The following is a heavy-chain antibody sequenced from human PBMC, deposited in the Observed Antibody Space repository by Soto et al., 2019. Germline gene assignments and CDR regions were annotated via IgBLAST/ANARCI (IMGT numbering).Heavy chain of an antibody. CDR2: IYYSGST. CDR3: AIDIGSYYFDY. D-gene: IGHD5-12*01. V-gene: IGHV4-39*01. CDR1: GGSISSSSYY. Sequence: ETLSLTCTVSGGSISSSSYYWGWIRQPPGKGLEWIRSIYYSGSTYYNPSLKSRVTISVDTSKNQFSLKLSSVTAADTAVYYCAIDIGSYYFDYWGQGTLVTVSS. J-gene: IGHJ4*02.